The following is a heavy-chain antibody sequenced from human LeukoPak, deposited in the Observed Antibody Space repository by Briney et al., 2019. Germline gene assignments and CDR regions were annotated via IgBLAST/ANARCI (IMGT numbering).Heavy chain of an antibody. J-gene: IGHJ4*01. D-gene: IGHD3-22*01. CDR1: GYTFTSYY. Sequence: ASVKLSCKASGYTFTSYYLYWVRQAPGQGLEWMGVINPSGGSTTSAQKFQGRVTMTRDTSTSTVYMELRSLRSEDTAVYYCARGPGPADDGGGYCFDYWGHGTLVTVSS. V-gene: IGHV1-46*01. CDR2: INPSGGST. CDR3: ARGPGPADDGGGYCFDY.